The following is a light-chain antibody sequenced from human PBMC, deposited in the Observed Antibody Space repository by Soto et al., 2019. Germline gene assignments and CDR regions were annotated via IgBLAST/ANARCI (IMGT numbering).Light chain of an antibody. CDR3: AAWHDSLNGRYV. CDR2: STD. Sequence: QLVLTQPPSASGTPGQRVTISCSGSSSNIGSNTVNWYQQLPGTAPKLLIYSTDQRPSGVPDRFSGSKSGTSASLAISGLQSEDEADYYCAAWHDSLNGRYVFGTGTKVTVL. CDR1: SSNIGSNT. V-gene: IGLV1-44*01. J-gene: IGLJ1*01.